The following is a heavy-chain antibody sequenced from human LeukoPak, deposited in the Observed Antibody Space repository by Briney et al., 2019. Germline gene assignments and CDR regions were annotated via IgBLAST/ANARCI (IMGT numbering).Heavy chain of an antibody. CDR3: YFYDFWSGYYHFDY. D-gene: IGHD3-3*01. J-gene: IGHJ4*02. Sequence: GGSLRLSCAASGFTFSSYAMSWVRQAPGKGLGWVGRIKSKTDGGTTDYAAPVKGRFTISRDDSKNTLYLQMNSLKTEDTAVYYCYFYDFWSGYYHFDYWGQGTLVTVSS. V-gene: IGHV3-15*01. CDR1: GFTFSSYA. CDR2: IKSKTDGGTT.